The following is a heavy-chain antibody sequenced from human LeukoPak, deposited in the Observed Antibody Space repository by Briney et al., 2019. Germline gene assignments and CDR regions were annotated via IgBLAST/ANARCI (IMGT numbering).Heavy chain of an antibody. CDR3: ARVLRYFDWLLPQNAFDI. CDR2: IHTSGST. D-gene: IGHD3-9*01. CDR1: GGSISSYY. Sequence: SETLSLTCIVSGGSISSYYWSWIRQPAGKGLEWIGRIHTSGSTNYNPSLKSRVTMSVDTSKNQFSLKLSSVTAADTAVYYCARVLRYFDWLLPQNAFDIWGQGTMVTVSS. J-gene: IGHJ3*02. V-gene: IGHV4-4*07.